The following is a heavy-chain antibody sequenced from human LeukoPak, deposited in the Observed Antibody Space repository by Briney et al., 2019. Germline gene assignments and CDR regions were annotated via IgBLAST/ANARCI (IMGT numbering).Heavy chain of an antibody. CDR3: ARLGGYCSNGVCYTGYFDD. V-gene: IGHV4-59*08. J-gene: IGHJ4*02. D-gene: IGHD2-8*01. Sequence: SETLSLTCTVSGGSISSHYWSWIRQPPGEGLEWIGYIYYSGSTNYNPSLKSRVTILVDMSKNQFSLKLSSVTAADTAVYYCARLGGYCSNGVCYTGYFDDWGQGALVTVSS. CDR1: GGSISSHY. CDR2: IYYSGST.